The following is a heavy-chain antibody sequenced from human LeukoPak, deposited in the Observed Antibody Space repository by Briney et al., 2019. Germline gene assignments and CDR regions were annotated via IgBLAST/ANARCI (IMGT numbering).Heavy chain of an antibody. J-gene: IGHJ4*02. CDR1: GGSISSGGYY. V-gene: IGHV4-39*07. CDR3: ARVAYSGYDYRGYFDY. D-gene: IGHD5-12*01. Sequence: SETLSLTCAVSGGSISSGGYYWSWIRQPPGKGLEWIGEINHSGSTNYNPSLKSRVTISVDTSKNQFSLKLSSVTAADTAVFYCARVAYSGYDYRGYFDYWGQGTLVTVSS. CDR2: INHSGST.